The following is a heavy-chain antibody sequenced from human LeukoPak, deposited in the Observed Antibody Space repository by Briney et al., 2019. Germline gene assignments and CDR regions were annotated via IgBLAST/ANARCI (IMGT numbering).Heavy chain of an antibody. J-gene: IGHJ4*02. CDR3: ARSVLLWFGESGEFDY. V-gene: IGHV4-34*01. D-gene: IGHD3-10*01. Sequence: SETLSLTCAVYGGSFSGYYWSWIRQPPGKGLEWIGSIYYSGSTYYNPSLKSRVTISVDTSKNQFSLKLGSVTAADTAVYYCARSVLLWFGESGEFDYWGQGTLVTVSS. CDR1: GGSFSGYY. CDR2: IYYSGST.